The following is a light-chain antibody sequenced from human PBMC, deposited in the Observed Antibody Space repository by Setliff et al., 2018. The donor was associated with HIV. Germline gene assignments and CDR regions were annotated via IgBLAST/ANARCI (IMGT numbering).Light chain of an antibody. J-gene: IGKJ5*01. Sequence: DIVMTQSPDSLAVSLGETATINCKSSQSVLSSSDNKNYLAWYQQKPGQPPKLLIYWASTRESGVPDRVSGSGSGTDFSLTISNLQAEDVAVYYCQQYYSDPPITFGQGTRLEIK. V-gene: IGKV4-1*01. CDR1: QSVLSSSDNKNY. CDR2: WAS. CDR3: QQYYSDPPIT.